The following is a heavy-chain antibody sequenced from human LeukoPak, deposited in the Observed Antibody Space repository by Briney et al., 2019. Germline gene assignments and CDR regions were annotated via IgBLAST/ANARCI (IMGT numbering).Heavy chain of an antibody. D-gene: IGHD6-13*01. J-gene: IGHJ4*02. Sequence: SVKVSCKASGGTFSSYAISWVRQAPGQGLEWMGRIIPILGIANYAQKFQGRVTITADKSTGTAYMELSSLRSDDTAVYYCARGKILAAADEYYFDYWGQGTLVTVSS. CDR1: GGTFSSYA. CDR3: ARGKILAAADEYYFDY. V-gene: IGHV1-69*04. CDR2: IIPILGIA.